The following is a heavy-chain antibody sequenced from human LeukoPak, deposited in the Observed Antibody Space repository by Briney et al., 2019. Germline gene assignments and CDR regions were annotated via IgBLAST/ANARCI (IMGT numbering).Heavy chain of an antibody. Sequence: SETLSLTCTVSGGSISSYYWSWIRQPPGKGLEWIGYIYYSGSTNYNPSLKSRVTISVDTSKNQFSLKLTSVTAADTAVYFCARGEDFERYYLAYWGQGTLVTVSS. D-gene: IGHD3-9*01. CDR1: GGSISSYY. CDR2: IYYSGST. J-gene: IGHJ4*02. V-gene: IGHV4-59*01. CDR3: ARGEDFERYYLAY.